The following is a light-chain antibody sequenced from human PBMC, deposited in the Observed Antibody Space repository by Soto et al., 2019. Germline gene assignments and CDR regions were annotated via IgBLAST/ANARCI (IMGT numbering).Light chain of an antibody. CDR3: QQYNNWHLLT. J-gene: IGKJ4*01. CDR1: QSVSSN. V-gene: IGKV3-15*01. CDR2: GAS. Sequence: VMTQSPATLSVSPGERATLSCRASQSVSSNLAWYQQKPGQAPRLIIYGASTRANGIPARFSGSGSGTEFTLTISSLQSEDFAVYYCQQYNNWHLLTFGGGTKVDIK.